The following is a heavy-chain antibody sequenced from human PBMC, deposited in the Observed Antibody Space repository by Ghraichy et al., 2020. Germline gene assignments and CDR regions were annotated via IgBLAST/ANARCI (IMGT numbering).Heavy chain of an antibody. D-gene: IGHD2-21*02. CDR2: IEEDGSED. Sequence: GGSLRLSCAASGFTFSSHWMTWVRQTPGKGLEWVATIEEDGSEDFYADSVRGRFTISRDNAKNSLYLQMHSLRVEDTAVYFCARVVVVATDKENWFDPWGQGTLVTVSS. V-gene: IGHV3-7*01. CDR1: GFTFSSHW. J-gene: IGHJ5*02. CDR3: ARVVVVATDKENWFDP.